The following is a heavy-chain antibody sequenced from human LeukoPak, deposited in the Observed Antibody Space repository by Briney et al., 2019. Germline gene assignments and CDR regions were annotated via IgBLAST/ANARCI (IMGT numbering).Heavy chain of an antibody. CDR1: GDSINSKSYY. CDR3: ARVEAQWVASHWFDP. Sequence: SETLSLTCTVSGDSINSKSYYWTWIRQPAGKGLEWIGRIYTTSGSANYNPSLKSRVLISMDTSKNHISLRLNSVTAADTAVYYCARVEAQWVASHWFDPWGQGAQVTVSS. D-gene: IGHD6-19*01. J-gene: IGHJ5*02. V-gene: IGHV4-61*02. CDR2: IYTTSGSA.